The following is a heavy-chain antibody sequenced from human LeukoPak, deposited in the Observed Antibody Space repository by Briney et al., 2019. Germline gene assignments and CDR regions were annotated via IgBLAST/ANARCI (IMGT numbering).Heavy chain of an antibody. J-gene: IGHJ3*02. CDR3: ARAYYYGSGSQMGAFDI. CDR2: INPSGGST. CDR1: GYTFTSYY. V-gene: IGHV1-46*01. Sequence: GASVKVSCKASGYTFTSYYMHWVRQAPGQGLEWMGIINPSGGSTSYAQKFQGRVTMTRDTSTSTVYMELSSLRSEDTAVYYCARAYYYGSGSQMGAFDIWGQGTMVTVSS. D-gene: IGHD3-10*01.